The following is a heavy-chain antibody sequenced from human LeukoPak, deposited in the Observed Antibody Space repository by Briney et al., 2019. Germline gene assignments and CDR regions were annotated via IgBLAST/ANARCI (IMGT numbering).Heavy chain of an antibody. D-gene: IGHD2-21*02. CDR1: GYTFTGYY. J-gene: IGHJ6*03. Sequence: ASVKVSCKVSGYTFTGYYMHWVRQAPGQGLEWMGRINPNSGGTNYAQKFQGRVTMTRDTSISTAYMELSRLRSDDTAVYYCAREEHIVVVTATNLRASYMDVWGKGTTVTVSS. CDR2: INPNSGGT. V-gene: IGHV1-2*06. CDR3: AREEHIVVVTATNLRASYMDV.